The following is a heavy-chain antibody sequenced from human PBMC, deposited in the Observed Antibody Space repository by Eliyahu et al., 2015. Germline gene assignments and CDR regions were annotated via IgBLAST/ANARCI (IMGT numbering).Heavy chain of an antibody. CDR2: MSSDGSNE. J-gene: IGHJ6*02. V-gene: IGHV3-30-3*01. Sequence: QVQLMESGGGVVQPGRSLRXXCVXSXXPFXQYTMHWVRQALGKGLEWVTLMSSDGSNEFYADSVXGRFTISRDNSKNTLFLQMDSLTTADTAIYYCARNYFGSGVFPTGGLDVWGQGTTVTVSS. D-gene: IGHD3-10*01. CDR3: ARNYFGSGVFPTGGLDV. CDR1: XXPFXQYT.